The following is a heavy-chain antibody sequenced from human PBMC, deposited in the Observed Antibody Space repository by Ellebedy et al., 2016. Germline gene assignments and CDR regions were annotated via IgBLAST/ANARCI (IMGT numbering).Heavy chain of an antibody. V-gene: IGHV3-53*01. D-gene: IGHD2-2*01. Sequence: GESLKISCAASGFTVSTNYMKWVRQAPGKGLEWVSAIFSDGNTYYADSVKGRFTISRDNSKHPLYLQMNSLRAEDTAVYYCTRGLSTSEYWGQGTLVTVSS. CDR1: GFTVSTNY. CDR3: TRGLSTSEY. CDR2: IFSDGNT. J-gene: IGHJ4*02.